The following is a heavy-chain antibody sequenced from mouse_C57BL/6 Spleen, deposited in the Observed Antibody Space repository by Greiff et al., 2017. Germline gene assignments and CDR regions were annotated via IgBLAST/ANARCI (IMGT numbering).Heavy chain of an antibody. Sequence: QVQLQQPGAELVRPGSSVKLSCKASGYTFTSYWMHWVKQRPIQGLEWIGNIDPSDSETHYNQKFKDKAALTVDKSSSTAYMQLSSLTSEDSAVYYCARGDDYGWFAYWGQGTLVTVSA. J-gene: IGHJ3*01. D-gene: IGHD2-4*01. V-gene: IGHV1-52*01. CDR1: GYTFTSYW. CDR2: IDPSDSET. CDR3: ARGDDYGWFAY.